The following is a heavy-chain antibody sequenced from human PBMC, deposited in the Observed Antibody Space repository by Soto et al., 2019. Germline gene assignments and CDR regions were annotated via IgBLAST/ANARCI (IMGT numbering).Heavy chain of an antibody. V-gene: IGHV3-30*18. CDR3: AKPIAAAVYSDS. D-gene: IGHD6-13*01. Sequence: PGGSLRLSCAASGFTFSSYGMHWVRQAPGKGLEWVAVISYDGSNKYYADSVKGRFTISRDNSKNTLYLQMNSLRAEDTAVYYCAKPIAAAVYSDSCGQATLVTLSS. J-gene: IGHJ4*02. CDR1: GFTFSSYG. CDR2: ISYDGSNK.